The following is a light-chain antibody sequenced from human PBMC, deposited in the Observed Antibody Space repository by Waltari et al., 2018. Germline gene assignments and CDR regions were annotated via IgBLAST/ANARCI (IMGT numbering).Light chain of an antibody. CDR2: EVS. Sequence: QSALTQPASVSGSPGQSITLSCTGTSSDVGGYSYVSWYQHHPGKAPKLIIYEVSNRPSGVSNRFSGSKSGNTASLTISGLQAEDEADYFCSSYTSTSTLYVFGSGTKVTVL. V-gene: IGLV2-14*01. J-gene: IGLJ1*01. CDR3: SSYTSTSTLYV. CDR1: SSDVGGYSY.